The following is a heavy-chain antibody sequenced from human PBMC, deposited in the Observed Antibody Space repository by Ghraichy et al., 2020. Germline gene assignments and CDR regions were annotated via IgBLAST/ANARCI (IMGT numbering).Heavy chain of an antibody. CDR1: GYTFPDYY. J-gene: IGHJ6*02. Sequence: ASVKVSCKTSGYTFPDYYVHWVRQAPGQGLEGMEWINPSSGGTNYAQKFQGRVTMTRDTSISTAYMELSRLRSDDTAVYYCARDAGYYYYGLDVWGQGTTVTVSS. V-gene: IGHV1-2*02. CDR2: INPSSGGT. CDR3: ARDAGYYYYGLDV.